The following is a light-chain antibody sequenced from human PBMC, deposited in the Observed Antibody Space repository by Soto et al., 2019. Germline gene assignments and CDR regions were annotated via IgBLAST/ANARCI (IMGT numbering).Light chain of an antibody. V-gene: IGLV2-14*01. J-gene: IGLJ3*02. CDR2: EVN. CDR1: SSDIGGYKY. Sequence: QSALTQPASVSGSPGQSITISCTGTSSDIGGYKYVSWYQQHQGKAPKLMIYEVNNRPSGVSNRFSGSKSGRTASLTISGLQAEDEADYYGSSYTSSSTLEVFGGGTTLTVL. CDR3: SSYTSSSTLEV.